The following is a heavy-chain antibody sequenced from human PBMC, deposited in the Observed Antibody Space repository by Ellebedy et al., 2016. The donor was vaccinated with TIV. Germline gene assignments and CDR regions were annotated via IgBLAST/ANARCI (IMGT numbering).Heavy chain of an antibody. CDR1: EFTFSSYW. J-gene: IGHJ4*02. CDR2: ISPDGRGT. V-gene: IGHV3-74*01. CDR3: AQGKIYFSSFAQ. Sequence: GESLKISCAASEFTFSSYWIHWVRQTPGKGLVWVSRISPDGRGTSYADSVKGRFTISRDNSKNTLYLQMNSVRVEDTAIYYCAQGKIYFSSFAQWGQGTLVTVSS. D-gene: IGHD2/OR15-2a*01.